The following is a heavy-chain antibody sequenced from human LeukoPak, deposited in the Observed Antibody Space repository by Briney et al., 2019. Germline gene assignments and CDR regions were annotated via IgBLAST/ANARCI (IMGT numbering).Heavy chain of an antibody. J-gene: IGHJ6*02. CDR3: ARHGYYYYYGMDV. CDR2: IYYSGST. Sequence: SETLSLTCTVSGGSISSYYWSWIRQPPGKGLEWIGYIYYSGSTNYNPSLKSRATISVDTSKNQFSLKLSSVTAADTAVYYCARHGYYYYYGMDVWGQGTTVTVSS. V-gene: IGHV4-59*08. CDR1: GGSISSYY.